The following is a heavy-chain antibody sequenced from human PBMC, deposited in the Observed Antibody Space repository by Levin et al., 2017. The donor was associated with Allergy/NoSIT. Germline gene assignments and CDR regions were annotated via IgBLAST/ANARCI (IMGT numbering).Heavy chain of an antibody. V-gene: IGHV3-23*01. CDR2: ISGRSENT. J-gene: IGHJ4*02. CDR3: ATVSPTTVGLADY. D-gene: IGHD4-23*01. CDR1: GFTFSNYA. Sequence: GGSLRLSCAASGFTFSNYAMSWVRQAPGKGLEWVSAISGRSENTYYADSVKGRFTVSRDDSKNKLSLQMNNLRAEDTAVYYCATVSPTTVGLADYWGQGTLVTVSS.